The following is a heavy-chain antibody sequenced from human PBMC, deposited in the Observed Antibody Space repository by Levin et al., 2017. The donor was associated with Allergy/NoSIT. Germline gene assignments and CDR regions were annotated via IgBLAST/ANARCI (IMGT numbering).Heavy chain of an antibody. Sequence: GGSLRLSCAASGFTFSNAWMTWVRQAPGKGLEWVGRIKSKTDGETTDYAAPVKGRFTVSRDDSKNTLYLQMNSLKAEDTAMYYCTTDQQLLVLDAFDIWGQGTMVTVSS. CDR3: TTDQQLLVLDAFDI. J-gene: IGHJ3*02. CDR1: GFTFSNAW. CDR2: IKSKTDGETT. D-gene: IGHD6-13*01. V-gene: IGHV3-15*01.